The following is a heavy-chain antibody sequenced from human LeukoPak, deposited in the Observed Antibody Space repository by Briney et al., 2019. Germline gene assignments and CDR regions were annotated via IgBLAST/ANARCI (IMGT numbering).Heavy chain of an antibody. CDR1: GGTFSSYA. CDR3: ARVPIVVVPAAMTYYYMDV. J-gene: IGHJ6*03. Sequence: ASVKVSCKASGGTFSSYAISWVRQAPGQGLEWKGGIIPIFGTANYAQKFQGRVTITTDESTSTAYMELSSLRSEDTAVYYCARVPIVVVPAAMTYYYMDVWGKGTTVTVSS. CDR2: IIPIFGTA. D-gene: IGHD2-2*01. V-gene: IGHV1-69*05.